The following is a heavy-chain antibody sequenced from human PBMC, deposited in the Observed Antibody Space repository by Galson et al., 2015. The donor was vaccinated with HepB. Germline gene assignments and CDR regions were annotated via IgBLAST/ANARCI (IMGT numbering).Heavy chain of an antibody. J-gene: IGHJ4*02. CDR3: ARYFGSYCSGGSCSPNLGY. CDR2: MNPNSGNT. CDR1: GYTFTSYD. D-gene: IGHD2-15*01. V-gene: IGHV1-8*01. Sequence: SVKVSCKASGYTFTSYDINWVRQATGQGLEWMGWMNPNSGNTGYAQKFQGRVTMTRNTSISTAYMELSSLRSEDTAVYYCARYFGSYCSGGSCSPNLGYWGQGTLVTVSS.